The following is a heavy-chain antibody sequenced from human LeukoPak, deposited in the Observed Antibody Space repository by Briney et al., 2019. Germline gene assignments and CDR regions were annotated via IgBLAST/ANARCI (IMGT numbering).Heavy chain of an antibody. CDR1: GYTFTDYY. J-gene: IGHJ4*02. CDR3: ARPAGRRDGYNYPY. Sequence: ASVKVSCKASGYTFTDYYMHWVRQAPGQGLEWMGWINPNSGGTNYAQKFQGRVTMTRDTSISTAYMELSRLRSDDTAVYYCARPAGRRDGYNYPYWGQGTLVTVSS. CDR2: INPNSGGT. V-gene: IGHV1-2*02. D-gene: IGHD5-24*01.